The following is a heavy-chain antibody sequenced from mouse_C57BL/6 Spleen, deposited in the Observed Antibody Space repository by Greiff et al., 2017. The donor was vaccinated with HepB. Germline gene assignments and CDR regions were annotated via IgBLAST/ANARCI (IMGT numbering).Heavy chain of an antibody. CDR1: GYTFTSYW. CDR2: IDPSDSYT. CDR3: ARSPYYYGSSYAYYAMDY. J-gene: IGHJ4*01. D-gene: IGHD1-1*01. Sequence: QVQLQQPGAELVMPGASVKLSCKASGYTFTSYWMHWVKQRPGQGLEWIGEIDPSDSYTNYSQKFKGKSTLTVDKSSSTAYMQLSSLTSEDSAVYYCARSPYYYGSSYAYYAMDYWGQGTSVTVSS. V-gene: IGHV1-69*01.